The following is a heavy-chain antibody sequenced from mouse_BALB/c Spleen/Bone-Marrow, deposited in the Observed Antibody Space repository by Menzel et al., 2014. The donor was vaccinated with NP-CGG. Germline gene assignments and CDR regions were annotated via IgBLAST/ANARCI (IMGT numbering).Heavy chain of an antibody. CDR1: GFSLTSYG. Sequence: VMLVESGPGLVAPSQSLSITCTVSGFSLTSYGVHWVRQPPGKGLEWLGVIWAGRSTNYNSALMSRLSISKDNSKSQVFLKVNRLQTDDTAMYYCARDRAYGNWYFDVWGAGTTVTVSS. CDR2: IWAGRST. V-gene: IGHV2-9*02. CDR3: ARDRAYGNWYFDV. J-gene: IGHJ1*01. D-gene: IGHD2-1*01.